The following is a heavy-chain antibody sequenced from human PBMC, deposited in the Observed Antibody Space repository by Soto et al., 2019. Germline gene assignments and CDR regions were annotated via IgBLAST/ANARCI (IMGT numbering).Heavy chain of an antibody. V-gene: IGHV3-23*01. Sequence: QLLESGGHLVQPGGSLRLSCAASGFTFSSYPMTWFRQAPGKGLEWVSSVSAGGDMTYYSDSVKGRFTISRDNSNNALFLQMNSLRIEDTALYYCARGDRGGSGSPASYYYSGLDVWGQGTTVTVS. CDR2: VSAGGDMT. D-gene: IGHD3-10*01. CDR3: ARGDRGGSGSPASYYYSGLDV. CDR1: GFTFSSYP. J-gene: IGHJ6*02.